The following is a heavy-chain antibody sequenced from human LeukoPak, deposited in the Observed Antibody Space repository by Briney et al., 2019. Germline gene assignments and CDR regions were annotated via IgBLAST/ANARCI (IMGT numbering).Heavy chain of an antibody. CDR2: ISGSGGST. D-gene: IGHD3-3*01. CDR3: AKATYYDFWSGPLGAFDI. J-gene: IGHJ3*02. V-gene: IGHV3-23*01. CDR1: GFTFSSYA. Sequence: GGSLRLSCAASGFTFSSYAMSWVRQAPGKWLEWVSAISGSGGSTYYADSVKGRFTISRDNSKNTLYLQMNSLRAEDTAVYYCAKATYYDFWSGPLGAFDIWGQGTMVTVSS.